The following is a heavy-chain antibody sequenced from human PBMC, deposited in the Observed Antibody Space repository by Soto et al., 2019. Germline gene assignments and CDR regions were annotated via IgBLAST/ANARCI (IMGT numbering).Heavy chain of an antibody. CDR1: GGSISSSNC. CDR3: ARVSGSYYYGMDV. J-gene: IGHJ6*02. Sequence: QVQLQESGPGLVKPSGTLSLTCAVSGGSISSSNCWSWVRQPPGKGLGWIGEIYHRGSTNFNPSRKSRVTISLDKSKNQFSLKLNAVNAADTAVYYCARVSGSYYYGMDVWGQGTTVTVSS. CDR2: IYHRGST. V-gene: IGHV4-4*02.